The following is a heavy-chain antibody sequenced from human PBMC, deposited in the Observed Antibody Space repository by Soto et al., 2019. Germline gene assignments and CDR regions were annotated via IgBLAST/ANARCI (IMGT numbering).Heavy chain of an antibody. CDR2: IYYSGST. CDR3: ASVRRGGYDSLRYYYGMDV. V-gene: IGHV4-39*01. Sequence: PLELLSLTCTVSGGSIRSSTSYWGWNRQPPGKGLEWIGSIYYSGSTYYNPSLKSRVTISVDTSKNQFSLKLSSVTAADTAVYYCASVRRGGYDSLRYYYGMDVWGQGTTVTVSS. J-gene: IGHJ6*02. D-gene: IGHD5-12*01. CDR1: GGSIRSSTSY.